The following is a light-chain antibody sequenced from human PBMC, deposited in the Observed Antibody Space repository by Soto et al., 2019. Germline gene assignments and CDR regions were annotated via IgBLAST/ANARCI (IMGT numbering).Light chain of an antibody. CDR2: EGS. CDR3: CSYAGSIPYV. Sequence: QSALTQPASVSGSPGQSITISCTGTSSDVGGYNLVSWYQQHPGKAPKLMIYEGSKRPSGVSNRFSGSKSGNTASLTISGLQAEDEADYYCCSYAGSIPYVFGTGTKVTVL. CDR1: SSDVGGYNL. V-gene: IGLV2-23*01. J-gene: IGLJ1*01.